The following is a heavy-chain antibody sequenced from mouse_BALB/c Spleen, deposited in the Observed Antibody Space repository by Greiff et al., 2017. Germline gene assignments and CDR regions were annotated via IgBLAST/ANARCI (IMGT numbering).Heavy chain of an antibody. J-gene: IGHJ2*01. CDR1: GFTFSSYA. Sequence: EVKLMESGGGLVKPGGSLKLSCAASGFTFSSYAMSWVRQTPEKRLEWVATISSGGSYTYYPDSVKGRFTISRDNAKNTLYLQMSSLRSEDTAMYYCARRRGGNYFDDWGQGTTLTVSS. CDR2: ISSGGSYT. V-gene: IGHV5-9-3*01. D-gene: IGHD1-1*02. CDR3: ARRRGGNYFDD.